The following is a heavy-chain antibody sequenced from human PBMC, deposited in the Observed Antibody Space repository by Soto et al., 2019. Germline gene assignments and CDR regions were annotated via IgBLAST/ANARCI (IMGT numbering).Heavy chain of an antibody. CDR1: GFSFSTYW. CDR3: SRHPGSGTYYTPDR. Sequence: EVQLVESGGGLVQPGGSLRLSCAASGFSFSTYWMHWVRQPPGKGLLWVAHIGSDGRSTTYADSVKGRFTISRDNAKNTRYLPMNSLRAEDTAVYYCSRHPGSGTYYTPDRWGQGTLVTVSS. CDR2: IGSDGRST. V-gene: IGHV3-74*01. D-gene: IGHD3-10*01. J-gene: IGHJ5*02.